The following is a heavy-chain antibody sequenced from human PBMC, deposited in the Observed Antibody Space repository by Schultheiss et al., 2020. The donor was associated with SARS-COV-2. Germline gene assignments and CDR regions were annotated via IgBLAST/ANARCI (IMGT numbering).Heavy chain of an antibody. CDR2: IYYSGST. CDR3: ARSRGQLLFPDWFDP. J-gene: IGHJ5*02. CDR1: GGSISSYY. V-gene: IGHV4-59*08. Sequence: SETLSLTYTVSGGSISSYYWSWIRQPPGKGLEWIGYIYYSGSTNYNPSLKSRVTISVDTSKNQFSLKLSSVTAADTAVYYCARSRGQLLFPDWFDPWGQGTLVTVSS. D-gene: IGHD2-2*01.